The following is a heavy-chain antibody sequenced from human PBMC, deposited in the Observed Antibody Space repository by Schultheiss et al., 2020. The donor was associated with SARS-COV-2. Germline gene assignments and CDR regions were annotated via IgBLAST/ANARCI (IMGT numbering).Heavy chain of an antibody. CDR3: ARVAPITMVRGVMNYYYYMDV. CDR1: GGSISSSSYY. D-gene: IGHD3-10*01. CDR2: INHSGST. V-gene: IGHV4-39*07. J-gene: IGHJ6*03. Sequence: SKTLSLTCTVSGGSISSSSYYWGWIRQPPGKGLEWIGEINHSGSTNYNPSLKSRVTISVDTSKNQFSLKLSSVTAADTAVYYCARVAPITMVRGVMNYYYYMDVWGKGTTVTVSS.